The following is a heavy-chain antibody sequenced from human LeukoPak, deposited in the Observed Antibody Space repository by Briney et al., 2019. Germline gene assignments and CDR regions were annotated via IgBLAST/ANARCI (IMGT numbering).Heavy chain of an antibody. V-gene: IGHV3-30*04. CDR3: AKDHDLIVVVPAAMYFDY. CDR2: ISYDGSNK. CDR1: GFTFSNYA. D-gene: IGHD2-2*01. Sequence: PGGSLRLSCAASGFTFSNYAMHWVRQAPGKGLEWVAVISYDGSNKYYADSVKGRFTISRDNSENTLYLQMNSLRAEDTAVYYCAKDHDLIVVVPAAMYFDYWGQGTLVTVSS. J-gene: IGHJ4*02.